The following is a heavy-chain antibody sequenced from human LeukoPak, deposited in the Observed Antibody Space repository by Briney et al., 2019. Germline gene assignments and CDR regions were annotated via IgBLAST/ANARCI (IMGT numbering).Heavy chain of an antibody. D-gene: IGHD6-13*01. V-gene: IGHV3-11*01. Sequence: IPGGSLRLSCAASGFTFSDYYMSWIPQAPGKGVERVSYISSSGSTIYYADSVKGRFTISRDNAKNSLYLQMNSLRAEDTAVYYCARSIAAAGYLHYYYYYMDVWGKGTTVTVPS. CDR3: ARSIAAAGYLHYYYYYMDV. CDR2: ISSSGSTI. CDR1: GFTFSDYY. J-gene: IGHJ6*03.